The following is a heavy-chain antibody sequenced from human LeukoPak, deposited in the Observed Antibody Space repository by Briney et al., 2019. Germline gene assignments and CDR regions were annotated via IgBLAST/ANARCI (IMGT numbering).Heavy chain of an antibody. D-gene: IGHD5-18*01. CDR3: AREGSLYGYHSFDS. V-gene: IGHV3-15*01. CDR1: GFTFGDAW. Sequence: GGSLRLSCAASGFTFGDAWMTWVRQAPGKGLEWVGRIKPTKTDGGAPYYSAPVKGRFTISRDDSTDRLYLHMNSLKTEDTAVYFCAREGSLYGYHSFDSWGQGTLVTVSS. J-gene: IGHJ4*02. CDR2: IKPTKTDGGAP.